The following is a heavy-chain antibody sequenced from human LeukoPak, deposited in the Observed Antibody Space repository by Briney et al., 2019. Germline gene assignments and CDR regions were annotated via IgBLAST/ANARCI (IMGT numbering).Heavy chain of an antibody. D-gene: IGHD1-1*01. V-gene: IGHV3-9*01. J-gene: IGHJ4*02. CDR1: GFTFVDYA. Sequence: GRSLRLSCAASGFTFVDYAMHWVRQAPGKGLEWVSGVSWNSGSVGYADSVKGRFTISRDNAKNSPYLQMNSLRAEDTALYHCAKDVGRLERNPDYWGQGTLVTVSS. CDR2: VSWNSGSV. CDR3: AKDVGRLERNPDY.